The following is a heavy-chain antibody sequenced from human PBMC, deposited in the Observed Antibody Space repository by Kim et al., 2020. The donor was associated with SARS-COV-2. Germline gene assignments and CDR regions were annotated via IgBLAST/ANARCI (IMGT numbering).Heavy chain of an antibody. V-gene: IGHV5-51*01. Sequence: GESLKISCKGSGYRFTSYWIAWVRQMPGKDLEWMGIIYPGDSDTRYSPSFQGQVTISADKSISTAYLQWSSLKASDTAMYYCARHLPDSSGYPFDYWGQGTLVTVSS. J-gene: IGHJ4*02. CDR3: ARHLPDSSGYPFDY. CDR2: IYPGDSDT. D-gene: IGHD3-22*01. CDR1: GYRFTSYW.